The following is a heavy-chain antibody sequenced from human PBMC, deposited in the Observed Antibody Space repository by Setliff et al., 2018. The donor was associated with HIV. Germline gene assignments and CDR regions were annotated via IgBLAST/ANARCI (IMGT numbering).Heavy chain of an antibody. Sequence: ASVKVSCKASGYTFTGHDLHWVRQAPGQGLEWMGVINTRGPRITYAQKFQGRVTMTSDPSTSTVYMQLSSLKLDDTAFYYCARVHMSSGWYVDYWGQGTLVTVSS. V-gene: IGHV1-46*01. D-gene: IGHD6-19*01. CDR3: ARVHMSSGWYVDY. CDR1: GYTFTGHD. J-gene: IGHJ4*02. CDR2: INTRGPRI.